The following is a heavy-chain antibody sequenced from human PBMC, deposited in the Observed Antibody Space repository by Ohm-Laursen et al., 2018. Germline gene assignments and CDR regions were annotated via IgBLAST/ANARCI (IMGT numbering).Heavy chain of an antibody. CDR1: GFTFSIKW. CDR3: AKDENMAIIRGLFDF. V-gene: IGHV3-7*01. D-gene: IGHD5-24*01. CDR2: IKPDGTEQ. J-gene: IGHJ4*02. Sequence: GSLRLSCAASGFTFSIKWMSWVRQAPGKGPEWLANIKPDGTEQYYVDSVKGRFTISRDNSKNTLYLEVNSLRPEDTAMYYCAKDENMAIIRGLFDFWGQGALVTVSS.